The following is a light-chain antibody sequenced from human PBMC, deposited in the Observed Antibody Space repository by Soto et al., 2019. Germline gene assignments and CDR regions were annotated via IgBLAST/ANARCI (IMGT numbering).Light chain of an antibody. Sequence: EIVLTQSPATLSLSPGERATLSCRASQSVSSYLAWYQQKPGQAPRLLIYDASNRTTGIPARFSGSGSGTDFNLTISSLEPEDFAFYSCQQRSNWPSMYTFGQGTKLEIK. CDR2: DAS. V-gene: IGKV3-11*01. CDR3: QQRSNWPSMYT. CDR1: QSVSSY. J-gene: IGKJ2*01.